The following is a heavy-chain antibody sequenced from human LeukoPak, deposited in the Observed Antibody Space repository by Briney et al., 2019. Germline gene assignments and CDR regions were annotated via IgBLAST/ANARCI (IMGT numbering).Heavy chain of an antibody. Sequence: SETLSLTCTVYGVSFSGYYWSWIRQPPGKGLEWIGEINHNGNTNYNPSLKSRVTISVDTSKNQFSLKVSSVTAADSAVYYCAKWPRERNRITVTNYYYYMDVWGRGTTVTVSS. CDR1: GVSFSGYY. V-gene: IGHV4-34*01. D-gene: IGHD4-11*01. J-gene: IGHJ6*03. CDR2: INHNGNT. CDR3: AKWPRERNRITVTNYYYYMDV.